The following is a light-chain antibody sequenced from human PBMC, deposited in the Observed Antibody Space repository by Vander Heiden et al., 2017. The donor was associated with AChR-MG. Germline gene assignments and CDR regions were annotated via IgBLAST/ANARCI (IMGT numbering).Light chain of an antibody. CDR1: QSLLHSDGKTY. Sequence: DIVMTQTPLSLSVTPGQPASISCKSSQSLLHSDGKTYLHWYMSTPGQSPQLLISEVASRFSALQARFSGSWLGIDLTLKISRAEAEDVGVYYCMQCIHLPPYTFGQGTKLEIK. J-gene: IGKJ2*01. CDR3: MQCIHLPPYT. V-gene: IGKV2-29*02. CDR2: EVA.